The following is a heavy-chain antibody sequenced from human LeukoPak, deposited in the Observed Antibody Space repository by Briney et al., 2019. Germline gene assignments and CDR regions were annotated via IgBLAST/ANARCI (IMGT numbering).Heavy chain of an antibody. CDR1: GYTFTSYG. J-gene: IGHJ5*02. V-gene: IGHV1-18*01. CDR2: ISAYNGNT. CDR3: ARVYSSGWYNWFDP. Sequence: ASVKVSCKASGYTFTSYGISWVRQAPGQGLEWMGWISAYNGNTNYAQKLQGRVTMTTDTSTRTAYMELRSLRSDDTAVYYCARVYSSGWYNWFDPWGQGTLVTVSS. D-gene: IGHD6-19*01.